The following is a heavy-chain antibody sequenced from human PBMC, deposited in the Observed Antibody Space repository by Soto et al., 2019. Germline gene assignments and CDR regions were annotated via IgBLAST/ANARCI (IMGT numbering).Heavy chain of an antibody. J-gene: IGHJ6*02. V-gene: IGHV4-4*02. CDR3: AASYCSGGRCSAYAMDI. D-gene: IGHD2-15*01. CDR2: IYYSGRT. Sequence: QVQLQESGPGLVKPSGTLSLTCAVSGGSINNGNSWSWVRQSPGRGLEWIGEIYYSGRTQYNPSPKSRISISVDNPKNSISLKLPSVTAADTARYYCAASYCSGGRCSAYAMDIWGQGTTVIVSS. CDR1: GGSINNGNS.